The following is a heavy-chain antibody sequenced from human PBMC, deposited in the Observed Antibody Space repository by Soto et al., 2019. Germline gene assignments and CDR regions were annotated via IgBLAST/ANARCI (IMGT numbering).Heavy chain of an antibody. Sequence: EVQLVESGGGLVQPGRSLRLDCAASGLTFEDYAMHWVRQAPGKGLEGGSGIIWNSGSIGYADSVKGRFTISRENAKNSLYLQMNSLRAEDTALYYCAKVVAATRAVDYWGQGTLVTVSS. J-gene: IGHJ4*02. CDR1: GLTFEDYA. D-gene: IGHD2-15*01. CDR2: IIWNSGSI. V-gene: IGHV3-9*01. CDR3: AKVVAATRAVDY.